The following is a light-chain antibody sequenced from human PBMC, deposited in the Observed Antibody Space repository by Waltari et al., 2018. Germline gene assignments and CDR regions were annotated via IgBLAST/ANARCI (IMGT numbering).Light chain of an antibody. V-gene: IGLV2-23*02. CDR2: EVT. CDR1: SSDVGANNF. J-gene: IGLJ2*01. Sequence: QSALTQPASVSGSPGQSIAISCIATSSDVGANNFLSWYQQHPGRAPKLMIHEVTKPPSGVSTRFSGSKSGNTASLTISGLQAEDEADYYCCSYTSIGPVLIGGGTKVTVL. CDR3: CSYTSIGPVL.